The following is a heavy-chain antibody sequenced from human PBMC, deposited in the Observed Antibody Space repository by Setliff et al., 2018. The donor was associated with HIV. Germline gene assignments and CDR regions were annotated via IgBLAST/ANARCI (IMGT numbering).Heavy chain of an antibody. CDR3: VRLTADRTNYYYYMDL. CDR2: IDSNNGNR. V-gene: IGHV1-18*01. CDR1: GYSLSTYA. J-gene: IGHJ6*03. D-gene: IGHD2-8*01. Sequence: ASVKVSCKASGYSLSTYAISWVRQAPGQGLEWMGWIDSNNGNRNFAQKFRGRVTMTTDISTNTAYMEVRSLSFDDTAVYYCVRLTADRTNYYYYMDLWGQGTPVTVSS.